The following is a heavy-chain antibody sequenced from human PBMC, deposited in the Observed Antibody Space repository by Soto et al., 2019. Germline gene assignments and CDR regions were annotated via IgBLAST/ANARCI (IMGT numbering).Heavy chain of an antibody. D-gene: IGHD3-16*01. Sequence: SETLSLTCAVYGGSFSGYYWSWIRQPPGKGLEWIGEINHSGSTNYNPSLKSRVTISVDTSKNQFSLKLSSVTAADTAVYYCARGRGTTQEAYNWFDPWGQGTLVTVSS. CDR3: ARGRGTTQEAYNWFDP. CDR1: GGSFSGYY. CDR2: INHSGST. V-gene: IGHV4-34*01. J-gene: IGHJ5*02.